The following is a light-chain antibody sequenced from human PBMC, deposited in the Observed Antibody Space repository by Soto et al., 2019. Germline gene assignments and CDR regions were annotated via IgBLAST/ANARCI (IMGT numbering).Light chain of an antibody. J-gene: IGLJ1*01. CDR3: QSYDSSLSGLYV. V-gene: IGLV1-40*01. CDR1: GSKFGSGYD. CDR2: GNS. Sequence: QAVVTQPPSVSGAPGQGVTISCTCTGSKFGSGYDVHWYQQLPGTAPKLLISGNSNRPSGVPDRFSGSKSGTSAALASTGLQAEDEADYYGQSYDSSLSGLYVCGTGTKLTVL.